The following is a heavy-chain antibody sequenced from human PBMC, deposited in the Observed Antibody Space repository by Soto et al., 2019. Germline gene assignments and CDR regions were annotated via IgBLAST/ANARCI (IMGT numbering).Heavy chain of an antibody. V-gene: IGHV4-4*02. CDR2: IDHSGHT. J-gene: IGHJ4*02. D-gene: IGHD1-7*01. CDR3: ARSNWNYVRTLDY. CDR1: SVSVSGSYW. Sequence: QVQIQESGPGLVKPSRTLSLACSVSSVSVSGSYWCAWVRQPPGKGLEWIGEIDHSGHTNYNPSLKSRVTMSLDNSKNQFSLNLRSVTAADTAVYYCARSNWNYVRTLDYWGQGTQVIVSS.